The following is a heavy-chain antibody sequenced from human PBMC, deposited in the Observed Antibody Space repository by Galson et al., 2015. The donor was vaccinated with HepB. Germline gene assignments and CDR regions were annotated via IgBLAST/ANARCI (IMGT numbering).Heavy chain of an antibody. CDR3: AKLPNYGEPLGY. CDR2: ITRSGDNT. V-gene: IGHV3-23*01. J-gene: IGHJ4*02. CDR1: GFTFSSYA. Sequence: SLRLSCAASGFTFSSYAMRWVRQAPGKGLEWVSGITRSGDNTYYTDSVKGRFTISRDNSKNTLYLQMNNLRGDDTALYYCAKLPNYGEPLGYWGQGTLVTVSS. D-gene: IGHD4-17*01.